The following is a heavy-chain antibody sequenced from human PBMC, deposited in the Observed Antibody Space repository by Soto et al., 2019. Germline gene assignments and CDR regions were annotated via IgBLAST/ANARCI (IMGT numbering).Heavy chain of an antibody. CDR2: IYYSGST. J-gene: IGHJ4*02. Sequence: QVQLQESGPGLVKPSQTLSLTCTVSGGSISSGDYYWSWIRQPPGKGLEWIGYIYYSGSTYYNPYLKSRVTISVDTSKNQFSLKLSSVTAADTAVYYCARDLGGYSGYDGGSYCGQGTLVTVSS. CDR1: GGSISSGDYY. D-gene: IGHD5-12*01. CDR3: ARDLGGYSGYDGGSY. V-gene: IGHV4-30-4*01.